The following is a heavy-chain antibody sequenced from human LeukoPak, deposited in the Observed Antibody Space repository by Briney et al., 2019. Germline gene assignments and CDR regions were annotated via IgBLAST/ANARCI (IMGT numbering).Heavy chain of an antibody. CDR2: ISAYNGNT. Sequence: ASVKVSCKASGYTFTSYGISWVRQAPGQGLEWMGWISAYNGNTNYAQKLQGRVTMTTDTSTSTAYMELRSLRSDDTAVYYCARERNYDSPNGMDVWGQGTTVTVSS. CDR1: GYTFTSYG. J-gene: IGHJ6*02. V-gene: IGHV1-18*01. D-gene: IGHD3-3*01. CDR3: ARERNYDSPNGMDV.